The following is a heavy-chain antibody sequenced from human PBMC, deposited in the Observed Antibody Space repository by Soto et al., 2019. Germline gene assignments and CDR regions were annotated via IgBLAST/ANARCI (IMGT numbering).Heavy chain of an antibody. CDR3: TTELKRSSWYDDAFDI. Sequence: GSLRLSCAASGFTFSNAWMSWVRQAPGKGLEWVGRIKSRTDGGTTDYAAPVKGRFTISRDDSKNTLYLQMNSLKTEDTAVYYCTTELKRSSWYDDAFDIWGQGTMVTVSS. CDR1: GFTFSNAW. CDR2: IKSRTDGGTT. J-gene: IGHJ3*02. V-gene: IGHV3-15*01. D-gene: IGHD6-13*01.